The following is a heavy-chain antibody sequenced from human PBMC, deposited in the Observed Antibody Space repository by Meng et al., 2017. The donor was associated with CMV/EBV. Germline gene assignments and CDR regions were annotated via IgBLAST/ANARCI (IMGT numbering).Heavy chain of an antibody. V-gene: IGHV1-46*01. D-gene: IGHD6-13*01. Sequence: ASVKVSCKASGYTFTSYYMHWVRQAPGQGLEWMGIINPSGGSTSYAQKFQGGVTMTRDTSTSTVYMELSSLRSEDTAVYYCASTITYSIAAAGRNWFDPWGQGTLVTVSS. J-gene: IGHJ5*02. CDR3: ASTITYSIAAAGRNWFDP. CDR2: INPSGGST. CDR1: GYTFTSYY.